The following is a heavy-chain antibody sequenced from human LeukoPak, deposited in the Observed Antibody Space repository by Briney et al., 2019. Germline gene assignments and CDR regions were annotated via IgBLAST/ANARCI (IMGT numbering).Heavy chain of an antibody. CDR2: ISDSGGST. J-gene: IGHJ4*02. V-gene: IGHV3-23*01. D-gene: IGHD2-15*01. Sequence: GGSLRLSCAASGITFSSYAMSWVRQAPGKGPEWVSGISDSGGSTYYADSVKGRFTISRDNSKNTLYLRVNSLRAEDTAVYYCAKGYCSGGSCWDYFDYWGQGTLVTVSS. CDR3: AKGYCSGGSCWDYFDY. CDR1: GITFSSYA.